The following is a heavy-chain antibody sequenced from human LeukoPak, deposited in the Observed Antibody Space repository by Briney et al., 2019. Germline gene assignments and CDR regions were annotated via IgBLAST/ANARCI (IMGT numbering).Heavy chain of an antibody. CDR2: INAGNGNT. Sequence: ASVKVSCKASGYTFTSYSMHWVRQAPGQRIEWMGWINAGNGNTKFSQKFQGRVTITRDTSASTAYMELSSLRSEDTAVYYCARFLGGSYGMDVWGQGTTVTVSS. CDR3: ARFLGGSYGMDV. D-gene: IGHD1-26*01. CDR1: GYTFTSYS. V-gene: IGHV1-3*01. J-gene: IGHJ6*02.